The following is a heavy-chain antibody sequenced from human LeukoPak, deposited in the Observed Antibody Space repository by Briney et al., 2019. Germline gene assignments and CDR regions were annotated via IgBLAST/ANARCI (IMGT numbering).Heavy chain of an antibody. V-gene: IGHV1-18*01. CDR3: AGGRVWGAFDI. CDR2: ISAYNGNT. Sequence: ASVKVSCKASGYTFTSYGISWVRQAPGQGLEWMGWISAYNGNTNYAQKFQGRVTMTRDTSISTAYMELSRLRSDDTAVYYCAGGRVWGAFDIWGQGTMVTVSS. J-gene: IGHJ3*02. CDR1: GYTFTSYG. D-gene: IGHD1-26*01.